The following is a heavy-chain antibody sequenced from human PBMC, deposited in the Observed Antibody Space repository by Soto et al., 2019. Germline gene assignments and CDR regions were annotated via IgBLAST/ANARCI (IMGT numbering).Heavy chain of an antibody. V-gene: IGHV3-21*01. Sequence: LRLSCAGSGFSFSTYSMNWVRQAPGKGLEWVSSISGTGSDIFYTDSVKGRFTISRDNAQKSLYLHMNSLRGDDTAVYYCTREGCGGDCNSDYWGQGTLVTVSS. CDR2: ISGTGSDI. D-gene: IGHD2-21*02. CDR1: GFSFSTYS. CDR3: TREGCGGDCNSDY. J-gene: IGHJ4*02.